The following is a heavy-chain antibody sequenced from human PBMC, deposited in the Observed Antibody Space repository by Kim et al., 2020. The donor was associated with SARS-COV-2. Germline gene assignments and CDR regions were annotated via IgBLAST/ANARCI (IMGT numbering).Heavy chain of an antibody. CDR3: ARDLEAVYGSGWPGFDY. J-gene: IGHJ4*02. CDR2: INPRGGST. V-gene: IGHV1-46*01. D-gene: IGHD6-19*01. CDR1: GYTFINYY. Sequence: ASVKVSCKASGYTFINYYVHWVRQAPGQGLEWIGIINPRGGSTSYAQKFQGRVTMTRDTSTNTFYMELSSLTSEDTAVFYCARDLEAVYGSGWPGFDYWGQGTLVTVSS.